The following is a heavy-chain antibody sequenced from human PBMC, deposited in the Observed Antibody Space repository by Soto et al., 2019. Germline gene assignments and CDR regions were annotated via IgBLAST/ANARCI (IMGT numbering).Heavy chain of an antibody. J-gene: IGHJ4*02. Sequence: EVQLVESGGGLVQPGRSLRVSCAASGFTFDEYAMHWVWRVPGKGLEWVSSISWNGNIIGYAGSVKGRFTISRDNAKNSLYLQMNSLRPEDTALYFCAKGGPDAFCGGGRCYFDSWGQGTLVTVSS. CDR2: ISWNGNII. CDR3: AKGGPDAFCGGGRCYFDS. CDR1: GFTFDEYA. D-gene: IGHD2-15*01. V-gene: IGHV3-9*01.